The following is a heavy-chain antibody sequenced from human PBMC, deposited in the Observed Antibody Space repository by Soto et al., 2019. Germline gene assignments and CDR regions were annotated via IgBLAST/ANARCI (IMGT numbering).Heavy chain of an antibody. V-gene: IGHV1-69*01. D-gene: IGHD2-15*01. CDR2: IIPMFGTA. J-gene: IGHJ5*02. CDR1: GDTFSREA. Sequence: QVQLVQSGAEVKKPGSSVKVSCKASGDTFSREAISWVRQAPGQGLEWMGGIIPMFGTAKYVQKFQGRLTITADESTTTAYMELRSLRSDDTAVYYCARGVVVVAASQLGWFDPWGQGTLVTVSS. CDR3: ARGVVVVAASQLGWFDP.